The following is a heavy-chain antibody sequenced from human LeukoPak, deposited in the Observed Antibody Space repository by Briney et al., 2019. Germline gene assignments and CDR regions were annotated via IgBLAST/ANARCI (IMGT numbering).Heavy chain of an antibody. CDR3: AKDISYDFWSGTILFDY. CDR1: GFTFSSYE. J-gene: IGHJ4*02. Sequence: GGSLRLSCAASGFTFSSYEMNWVRQAPGKGLEWVSYISSSDGTIYYADSVKGRFTISRDNSKNTLYLQMNSLRAEDTAVYYCAKDISYDFWSGTILFDYWGQGTLVTVSS. D-gene: IGHD3-3*01. V-gene: IGHV3-48*03. CDR2: ISSSDGTI.